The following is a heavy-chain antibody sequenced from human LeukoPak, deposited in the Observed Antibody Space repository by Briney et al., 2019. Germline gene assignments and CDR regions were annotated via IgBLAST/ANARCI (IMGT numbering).Heavy chain of an antibody. D-gene: IGHD1-7*01. CDR3: ARDPSYNWNYGWFDP. V-gene: IGHV4-34*01. CDR1: GGSFSGYY. CDR2: IYHSGSA. Sequence: SETLSLTCAVYGGSFSGYYWSWIRQPPVMGLEWTGQIYHSGSAKYNGSLKSRVTISVDTSKNQFSLKLSSVTDADTAMYHCARDPSYNWNYGWFDPWGQGTLVTVSS. J-gene: IGHJ5*02.